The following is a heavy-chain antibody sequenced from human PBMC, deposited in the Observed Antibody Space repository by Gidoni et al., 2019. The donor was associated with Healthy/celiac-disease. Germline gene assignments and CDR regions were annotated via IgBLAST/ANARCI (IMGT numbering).Heavy chain of an antibody. J-gene: IGHJ3*02. Sequence: QVQLVESGGVVVQPGRSLRLSCAASGFPFSSYGMHSVRQAPGKGLEGVAVRSYDGSNKYYAESVKGRFTISRENSKNTLYLKMNSLRAEDTAVYYCASLRSSGWNDAFDIWGQGTMVTVSS. CDR2: RSYDGSNK. V-gene: IGHV3-30*03. CDR1: GFPFSSYG. D-gene: IGHD6-19*01. CDR3: ASLRSSGWNDAFDI.